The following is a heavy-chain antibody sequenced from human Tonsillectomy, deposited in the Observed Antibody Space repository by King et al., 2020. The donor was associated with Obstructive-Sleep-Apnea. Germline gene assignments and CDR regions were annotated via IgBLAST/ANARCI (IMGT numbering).Heavy chain of an antibody. CDR3: ARTVRYCSGGSCYNHFDY. CDR2: IDWDGDK. J-gene: IGHJ4*02. V-gene: IGHV2-70*01. CDR1: GFSLSTNGMY. Sequence: TLKESGPALVKPTQTLTLTCAFSGFSLSTNGMYVNWIRQPPGKAPEWLAHIDWDGDKYYSTSLKTRLTISKETSKNQVVLTMTNMDPVDTATYYCARTVRYCSGGSCYNHFDYWGQGTPVTVSS. D-gene: IGHD2-15*01.